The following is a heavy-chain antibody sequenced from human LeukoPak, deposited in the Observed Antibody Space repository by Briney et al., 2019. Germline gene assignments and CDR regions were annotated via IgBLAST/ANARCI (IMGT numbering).Heavy chain of an antibody. CDR3: ARDRLLKGYYYNYRDV. J-gene: IGHJ6*03. V-gene: IGHV3-48*03. Sequence: PGGSLRLSCAASGFTFSSYEMNWVRQAPGKGLEWVSYISSSGSTIYYADPVKGRFTISRDNAKNSLYLQMNSLRAEETAVYYCARDRLLKGYYYNYRDVGGKGPTVTVPS. CDR1: GFTFSSYE. CDR2: ISSSGSTI. D-gene: IGHD6-25*01.